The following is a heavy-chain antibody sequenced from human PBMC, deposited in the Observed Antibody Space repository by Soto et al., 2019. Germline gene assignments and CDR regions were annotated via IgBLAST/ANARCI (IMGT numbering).Heavy chain of an antibody. J-gene: IGHJ4*02. CDR1: GFTFSSYA. CDR2: ISYDGSNK. D-gene: IGHD3-3*01. Sequence: GGSLRLSCAASGFTFSSYAMHWVRQAPGKGLEWVAVISYDGSNKYYADSVKGRFTISRDNSKNTLYLQMNSLRAEDTAVYYCARDPGMSFGVVGDIDYWGQGTLVTV. CDR3: ARDPGMSFGVVGDIDY. V-gene: IGHV3-30-3*01.